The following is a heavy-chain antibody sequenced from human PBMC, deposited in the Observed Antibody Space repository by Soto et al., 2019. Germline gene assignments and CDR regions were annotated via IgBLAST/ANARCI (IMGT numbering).Heavy chain of an antibody. Sequence: KASGGTFSSYAISWVRQAPGQGLEWMGGIIPIFGTANYAQKFQGRVTITADESTSTAYMELSSLRSEDTAVYYCARDTGAPLYYYYYGMDVWGQGTTVTVSS. CDR1: GGTFSSYA. D-gene: IGHD1-26*01. V-gene: IGHV1-69*01. CDR2: IIPIFGTA. CDR3: ARDTGAPLYYYYYGMDV. J-gene: IGHJ6*02.